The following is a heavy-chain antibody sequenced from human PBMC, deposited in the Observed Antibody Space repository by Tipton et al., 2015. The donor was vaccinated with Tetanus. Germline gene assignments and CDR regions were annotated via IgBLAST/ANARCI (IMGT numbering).Heavy chain of an antibody. CDR3: ARGGFGEFPDY. CDR2: IYYSGST. D-gene: IGHD3-10*01. V-gene: IGHV4-61*01. CDR1: GGSVSSSSYY. Sequence: SLTCTVSGGSVSSSSYYWSWIRQPPGKGLEWIGYIYYSGSTNYNPSLKSRVTISVDTSKNQFSLKLSSVTAADTAVYYCARGGFGEFPDYWGQGTLVTVSS. J-gene: IGHJ4*02.